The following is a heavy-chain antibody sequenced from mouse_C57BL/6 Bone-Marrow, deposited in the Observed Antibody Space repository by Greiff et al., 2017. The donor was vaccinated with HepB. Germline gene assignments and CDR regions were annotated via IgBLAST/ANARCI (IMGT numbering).Heavy chain of an antibody. J-gene: IGHJ4*01. V-gene: IGHV5-2*01. CDR1: EYEFPSHD. CDR2: INSDGGST. Sequence: DVKLVESGGGLVQPGESLKLSCESNEYEFPSHDMSWVRKTPEKRLELVAAINSDGGSTYYPDTMERRFIISRDNTKKTLYLQMGSLRSEDTALYYCARHGDYDGVGAMDYWGQGTSVTVSS. D-gene: IGHD2-4*01. CDR3: ARHGDYDGVGAMDY.